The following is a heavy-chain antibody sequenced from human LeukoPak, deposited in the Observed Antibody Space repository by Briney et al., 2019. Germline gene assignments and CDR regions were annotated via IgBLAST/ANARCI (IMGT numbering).Heavy chain of an antibody. V-gene: IGHV4-59*01. Sequence: SETLSLTCTVSGGSISSYYWSWIRQPPGKGLEWIGYIYYSGSTNYNPSLKSRVTISVDTSKNQFSLKLSSVTAADTAVYYCAREYYDILTGYSPVGWDVWGQGTTVTVSS. CDR3: AREYYDILTGYSPVGWDV. CDR2: IYYSGST. J-gene: IGHJ6*02. CDR1: GGSISSYY. D-gene: IGHD3-9*01.